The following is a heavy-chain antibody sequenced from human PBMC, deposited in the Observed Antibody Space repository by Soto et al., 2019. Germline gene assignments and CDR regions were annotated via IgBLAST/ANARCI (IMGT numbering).Heavy chain of an antibody. J-gene: IGHJ1*01. V-gene: IGHV4-59*01. CDR2: IYYSGST. CDR1: GGSISSYY. D-gene: IGHD4-17*01. Sequence: QVQLQESGPGLVKPSETVSLTCTVSGGSISSYYWSWIRQPPGKGLEWIGYIYYSGSTNYNPSLKSRVTISVDTSKNQFSLKLSSVTAADTAVYYCARSRTTVTPSGFQHWGQGTLVTVSS. CDR3: ARSRTTVTPSGFQH.